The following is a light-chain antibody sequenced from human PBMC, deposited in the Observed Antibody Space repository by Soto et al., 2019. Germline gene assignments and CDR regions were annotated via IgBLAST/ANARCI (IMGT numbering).Light chain of an antibody. V-gene: IGKV3-20*01. CDR3: QQYGSSPYT. CDR2: STS. Sequence: VLTQSPGTLALSPGERATLSCRASQGVSSSDLAWYQHKPGQAPRRLIYSTSSRAPGIPDRFSGSGSGRDFTLSISRLEPEDFAVYYCQQYGSSPYTFGQGTKLEIK. J-gene: IGKJ2*01. CDR1: QGVSSSD.